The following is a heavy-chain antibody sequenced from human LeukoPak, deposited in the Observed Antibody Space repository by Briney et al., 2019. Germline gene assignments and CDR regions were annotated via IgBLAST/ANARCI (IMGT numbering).Heavy chain of an antibody. CDR2: IYYSGST. CDR1: GGSISSGDYY. CDR3: ARGIAYGGTPFDY. Sequence: SQTLSLTCTVSGGSISSGDYYWSWIRQPPGKGLEWIGYIYYSGSTYYNPSLKSRVTISVDTSKNQFSLELSSVTAADTAVYYCARGIAYGGTPFDYWGQGTLVTVSS. V-gene: IGHV4-30-4*01. D-gene: IGHD4-23*01. J-gene: IGHJ4*02.